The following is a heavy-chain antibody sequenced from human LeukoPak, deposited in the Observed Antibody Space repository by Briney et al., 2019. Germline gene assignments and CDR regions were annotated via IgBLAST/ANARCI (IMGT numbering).Heavy chain of an antibody. V-gene: IGHV4-4*07. J-gene: IGHJ4*02. CDR2: IYTSGRT. CDR3: ARESSGSYREFDY. CDR1: GGSISRYY. D-gene: IGHD1-26*01. Sequence: SETLSLTCTVPGGSISRYYWSWIRQPAGKGLYSIGRIYTSGRTNYNASLKSRVSMSVDTSKNQFSLKLSSVTAADTDVFYCARESSGSYREFDYWGLGTLVTVSS.